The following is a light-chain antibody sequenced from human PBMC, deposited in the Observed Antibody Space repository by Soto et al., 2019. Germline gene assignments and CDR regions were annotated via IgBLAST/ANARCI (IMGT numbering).Light chain of an antibody. CDR3: QQRYNIPCT. V-gene: IGKV1-39*01. CDR2: TTS. CDR1: QTIGDA. J-gene: IGKJ2*02. Sequence: DIQMTQSPSSLSASVGDTVTITCRASQTIGDALNWYQQKPGRAPTLLIFTTSTLHSGVPSRFSGSGFGTEFTLNINNLQPEDFATYHCQQRYNIPCTFGQGTKLEI.